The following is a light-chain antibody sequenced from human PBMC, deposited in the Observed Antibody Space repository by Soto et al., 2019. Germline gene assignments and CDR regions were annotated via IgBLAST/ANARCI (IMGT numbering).Light chain of an antibody. CDR2: RAS. CDR1: HYIYSN. CDR3: QQYHNLWT. J-gene: IGKJ1*01. V-gene: IGKV3-15*01. Sequence: EVVMTQSPGTLSVSPGERATLSCTASHYIYSNVAWFQQRPGQAPRLLIYRASTSATGTPARFSRSGSGTEFTLTITSLQSEEFALYYCQQYHNLWTFGQGTKVDI.